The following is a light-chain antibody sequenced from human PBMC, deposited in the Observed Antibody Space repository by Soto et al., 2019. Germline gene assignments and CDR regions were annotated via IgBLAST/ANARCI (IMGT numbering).Light chain of an antibody. J-gene: IGKJ4*01. V-gene: IGKV3-11*01. Sequence: EIVLTQSPATLSLSPGERATLSCRASHSIGSYLAWYQQIPGQAPRLLIYDASNRATGIPARFSGSGSGTDFPLTISSLEPEDFAVYYCQQRSRWPLTFGAGTKVEIK. CDR3: QQRSRWPLT. CDR2: DAS. CDR1: HSIGSY.